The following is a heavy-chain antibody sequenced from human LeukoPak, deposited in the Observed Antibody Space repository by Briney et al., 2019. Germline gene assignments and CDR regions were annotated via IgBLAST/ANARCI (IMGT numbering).Heavy chain of an antibody. J-gene: IGHJ4*02. CDR1: GGSISSGGYY. CDR2: IYYSGTT. Sequence: TLSLTCTVSGGSISSGGYYWSWIRQHPGKGLEWIGYIYYSGTTYYNPSLKSRVTISVDTSKSQFSLKPSSVTAADTAVYYCAGVTVFGVANDFWGQGTLVTVSS. D-gene: IGHD3-3*01. CDR3: AGVTVFGVANDF. V-gene: IGHV4-31*03.